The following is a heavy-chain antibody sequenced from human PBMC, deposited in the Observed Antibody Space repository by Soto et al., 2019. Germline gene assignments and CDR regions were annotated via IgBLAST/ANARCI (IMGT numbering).Heavy chain of an antibody. V-gene: IGHV4-59*08. Sequence: QVQLQESGPGLVKPSETLSLTCTVSGGSISSYYWSWIRQPPGKGLEWIGYIYYSGSTNYNPSLKSRVTISVDTSKNQFSLKLSSVTAADTAVYYCARHGAVRGQLYHYYYYIDVWGNGTTVTVSS. CDR2: IYYSGST. CDR1: GGSISSYY. CDR3: ARHGAVRGQLYHYYYYIDV. J-gene: IGHJ6*03. D-gene: IGHD3-10*01.